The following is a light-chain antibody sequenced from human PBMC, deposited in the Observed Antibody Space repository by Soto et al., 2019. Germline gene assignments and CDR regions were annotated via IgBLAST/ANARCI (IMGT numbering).Light chain of an antibody. J-gene: IGKJ4*01. CDR2: DAS. Sequence: DIQMTQSPSSLSASVGDRVTITCLASQDISKYLNWYQQKSGKPPKLLINDASNLEPGVPSRFSGSGSGTVFALTISSLQHEDIATYYCQQYDSRLYTLIFGGGTTVEIK. CDR3: QQYDSRLYTLI. CDR1: QDISKY. V-gene: IGKV1-33*01.